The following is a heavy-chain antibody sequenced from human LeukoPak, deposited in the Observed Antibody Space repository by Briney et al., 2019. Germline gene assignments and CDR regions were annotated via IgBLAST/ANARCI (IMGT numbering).Heavy chain of an antibody. J-gene: IGHJ4*02. D-gene: IGHD6-13*01. CDR1: GFTFSDYW. V-gene: IGHV3-7*01. CDR2: IQPHGREK. Sequence: PGGSLRLSCAASGFTFSDYWMSWVRQAPGKGLEWVANIQPHGREKYFVDSVKDRFAIPRDNAKNSLYLQMNSLRAEDTAVYYCAKVLSSTSRLTPFDFWGQGTLVTVSS. CDR3: AKVLSSTSRLTPFDF.